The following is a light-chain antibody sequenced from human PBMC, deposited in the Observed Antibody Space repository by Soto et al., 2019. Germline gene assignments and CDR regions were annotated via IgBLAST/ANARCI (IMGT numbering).Light chain of an antibody. CDR1: SSDVGAYNY. CDR2: DVN. CDR3: TSWTTSTTMK. V-gene: IGLV2-14*01. J-gene: IGLJ2*01. Sequence: QSALTQPASVSGSPGQSITISCTGTSSDVGAYNYVSWYQQHPGKAPKLMIYDVNIRPSGVPNRFSGSKSGNTASLTISGLQAEDEADYYCTSWTTSTTMKFGGGTKVTVL.